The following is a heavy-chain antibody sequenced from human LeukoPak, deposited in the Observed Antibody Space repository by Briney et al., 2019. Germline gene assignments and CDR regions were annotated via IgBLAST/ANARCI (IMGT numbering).Heavy chain of an antibody. CDR1: GYTFTGYY. CDR2: INPNSGGT. J-gene: IGHJ5*02. V-gene: IGHV1-2*02. Sequence: GASVKVSCKASGYTFTGYYMHWVRQAPGQGLEWMGWINPNSGGTNYAQKFQGRVTMTRDTSISTAYMELSGLRSDDTAVYYCARAPRGVRGAPDNWFDPWGQGTLVTVSS. D-gene: IGHD3-10*01. CDR3: ARAPRGVRGAPDNWFDP.